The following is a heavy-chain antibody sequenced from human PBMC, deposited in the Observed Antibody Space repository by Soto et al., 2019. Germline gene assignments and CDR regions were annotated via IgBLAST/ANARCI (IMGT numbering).Heavy chain of an antibody. J-gene: IGHJ4*02. D-gene: IGHD6-13*01. CDR2: IYYSGST. Sequence: SETLSLTCTVSGGSISSGEYYWSWIRQPPVKGLEWIGYIYYSGSTYYNPSLKSRVTISVDTSKNQFSLKLSSVTAADTAVYYCARDRGGAAAGTGFDYWGQGTLVTVSS. V-gene: IGHV4-30-4*01. CDR1: GGSISSGEYY. CDR3: ARDRGGAAAGTGFDY.